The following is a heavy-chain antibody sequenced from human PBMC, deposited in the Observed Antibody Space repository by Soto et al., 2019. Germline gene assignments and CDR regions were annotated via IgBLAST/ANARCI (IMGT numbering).Heavy chain of an antibody. V-gene: IGHV3-23*01. D-gene: IGHD6-6*01. CDR2: ISGSGGST. J-gene: IGHJ6*03. CDR3: AKDYSSSSSRADYYYYYMDV. CDR1: GFTFSSYA. Sequence: GGSLRLSCAASGFTFSSYAMSWVRQAPGKGLEWVSAISGSGGSTYYADSVKGRFTISRDNSKNTLYLQMNSLRAEDTAVYYCAKDYSSSSSRADYYYYYMDVWGKGTTVTVSS.